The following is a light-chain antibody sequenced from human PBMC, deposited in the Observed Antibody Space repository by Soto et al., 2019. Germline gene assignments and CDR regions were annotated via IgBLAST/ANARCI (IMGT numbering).Light chain of an antibody. CDR1: NDDVGAYNY. Sequence: QSPLTQPASVSGSPGQSSTISCTGSNDDVGAYNYVSWYQQHPGKAPRLIIYEVNNQPSGVSHRFSGSKSGNTASLTISGLQAYDEADYYCASYTITSTRVFGGGTKLTFL. CDR3: ASYTITSTRV. CDR2: EVN. J-gene: IGLJ3*02. V-gene: IGLV2-14*01.